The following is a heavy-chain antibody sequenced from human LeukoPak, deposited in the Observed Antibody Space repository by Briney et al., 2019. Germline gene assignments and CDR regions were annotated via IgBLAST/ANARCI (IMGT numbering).Heavy chain of an antibody. CDR3: ARANRGYCSSPSCSVDN. CDR2: INPNTGGT. Sequence: ASVKVSCKASGYTFTGYYIHWVRQAPGPGLEWMGWINPNTGGTNYAQKFQGRVTMTRDTSISTAYMELSSLRSDDTAIYYCARANRGYCSSPSCSVDNWGQGTLVTVSS. J-gene: IGHJ4*02. V-gene: IGHV1-2*02. D-gene: IGHD2-2*01. CDR1: GYTFTGYY.